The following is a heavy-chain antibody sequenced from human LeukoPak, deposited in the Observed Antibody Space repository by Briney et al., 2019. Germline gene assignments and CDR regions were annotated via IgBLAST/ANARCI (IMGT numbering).Heavy chain of an antibody. CDR2: INPSGGST. CDR1: GYSFTSYY. CDR3: ARRPFSSGWSLYYFDY. V-gene: IGHV1-46*01. Sequence: ASVNVSCKASGYSFTSYYMHWVRQAAGQGLEGMGIINPSGGSTSYAQKFQGRVTMTRDTSTSTVYMELSSLRSEDTAVYYCARRPFSSGWSLYYFDYWGQGTLVTVSS. J-gene: IGHJ4*02. D-gene: IGHD6-19*01.